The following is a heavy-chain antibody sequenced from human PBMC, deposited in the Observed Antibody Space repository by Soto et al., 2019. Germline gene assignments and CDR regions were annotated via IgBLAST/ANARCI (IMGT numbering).Heavy chain of an antibody. Sequence: SETLSLTCTVSGGSITNNYRSWIRQSPGKGLQWIGYIHYSGNTNYNPSLKSRVTISIDTSKNQFSLKLSSVTAADTAVYYCARSDGRYWGQGTLVTVSS. V-gene: IGHV4-59*01. CDR3: ARSDGRY. J-gene: IGHJ4*02. CDR2: IHYSGNT. CDR1: GGSITNNY.